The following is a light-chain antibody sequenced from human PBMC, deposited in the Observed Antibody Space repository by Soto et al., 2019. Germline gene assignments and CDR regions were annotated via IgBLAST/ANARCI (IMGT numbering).Light chain of an antibody. CDR3: LQYGSSPLYT. V-gene: IGKV3-20*01. CDR1: QSVNSRF. CDR2: GAS. Sequence: ENVLTQSPGTLSLSPGETATLSCRTSQSVNSRFFAWYQQKPGQAPRLLIYGASNRATGIPDRFSGGGSGTDFTLTISRLETEDFAVYYCLQYGSSPLYTFGQGTKLEIK. J-gene: IGKJ2*01.